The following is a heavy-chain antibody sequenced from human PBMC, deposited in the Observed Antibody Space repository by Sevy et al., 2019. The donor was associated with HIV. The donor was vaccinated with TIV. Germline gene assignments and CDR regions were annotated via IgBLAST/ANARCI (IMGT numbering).Heavy chain of an antibody. Sequence: SETLSLTCTVSGYSIRNGYYWAWIRQPPGKGLEWVGSIHHSGITHYNPYLKGRVIISVDTSKNQVSLELSSVTAADTAMYYCARERKYPLYYFDYWGQGILVTVSS. CDR2: IHHSGIT. D-gene: IGHD6-6*01. J-gene: IGHJ4*02. V-gene: IGHV4-38-2*02. CDR1: GYSIRNGYY. CDR3: ARERKYPLYYFDY.